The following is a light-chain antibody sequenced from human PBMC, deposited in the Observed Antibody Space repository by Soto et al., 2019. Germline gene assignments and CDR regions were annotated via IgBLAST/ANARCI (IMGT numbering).Light chain of an antibody. J-gene: IGLJ1*01. V-gene: IGLV4-69*01. CDR1: SGHSSYA. CDR3: HTGGTGYV. Sequence: QLVLTQSPSASASLGASVKLTCTLSSGHSSYAIAWHQQQPEKGPRYLMKLNSDGSHSKGDGIPDRFSGSSSGAERYLTISSLQSEDEADYYCHTGGTGYVFGTGTKVTVL. CDR2: LNSDGSH.